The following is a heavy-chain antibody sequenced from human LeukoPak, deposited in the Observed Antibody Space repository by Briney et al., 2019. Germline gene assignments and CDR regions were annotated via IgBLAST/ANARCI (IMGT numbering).Heavy chain of an antibody. Sequence: SETLSLTCTVSGGSISSGYYWGWIRQPPGKGLEWIGSIYHSGSTYYNPSLKSRVTISVDTSKNQFSLKLSSVTAADTAVYYCARDPDYGDYVHYWGQGTLVTVSS. CDR2: IYHSGST. D-gene: IGHD4-17*01. V-gene: IGHV4-38-2*02. CDR1: GGSISSGYY. J-gene: IGHJ4*02. CDR3: ARDPDYGDYVHY.